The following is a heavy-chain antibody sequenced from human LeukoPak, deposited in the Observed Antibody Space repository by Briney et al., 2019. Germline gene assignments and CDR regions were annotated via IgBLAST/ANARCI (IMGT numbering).Heavy chain of an antibody. V-gene: IGHV4-28*05. CDR2: IYYSGGI. CDR3: ARKTTAGPTKAAFDI. CDR1: GYSISTSNY. Sequence: SETLSLTCSVSGYSISTSNYWAWIRQPPGRGLEWIGHIYYSGGIYYNPSLKSRVTMSVDTSRNQFSLKLSSVTAVDTAVYYCARKTTAGPTKAAFDIWGQGTMVAVST. D-gene: IGHD2-21*02. J-gene: IGHJ3*02.